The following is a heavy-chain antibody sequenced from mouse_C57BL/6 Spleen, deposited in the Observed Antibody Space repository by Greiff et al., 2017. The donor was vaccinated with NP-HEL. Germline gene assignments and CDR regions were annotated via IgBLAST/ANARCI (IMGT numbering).Heavy chain of an antibody. CDR1: GYNFTSYW. D-gene: IGHD2-3*01. V-gene: IGHV1-74*01. Sequence: QVQLKQPGAELVKPGASVKVSCKASGYNFTSYWMHWVKQRPGQGLEWIGRIHPSDSDTNYNQKFKGKATLTVYKSSSTAYMQLSSLTSEDSAVYYCAIADGYYYFDYWGQGTTLTVSS. J-gene: IGHJ2*01. CDR3: AIADGYYYFDY. CDR2: IHPSDSDT.